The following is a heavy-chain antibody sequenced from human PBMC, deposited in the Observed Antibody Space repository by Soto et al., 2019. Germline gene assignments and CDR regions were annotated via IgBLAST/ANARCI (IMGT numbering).Heavy chain of an antibody. CDR2: IYYSGST. Sequence: PSETLSLTCTVSGGSISSYYWSWIRQPPGKGLEWIGYIYYSGSTNYNPSLKSRVTISVDTSKNQFSLKLSSVTAADTTVYYCARVLTTYYDFWSGSTPPYYFDYWGQGTLVTVSS. D-gene: IGHD3-3*01. V-gene: IGHV4-59*01. CDR3: ARVLTTYYDFWSGSTPPYYFDY. CDR1: GGSISSYY. J-gene: IGHJ4*02.